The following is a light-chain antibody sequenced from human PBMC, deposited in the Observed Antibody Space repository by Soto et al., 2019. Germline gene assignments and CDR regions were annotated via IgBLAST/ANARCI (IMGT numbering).Light chain of an antibody. CDR1: QSVRSSF. CDR3: QQYGFSPWT. CDR2: GTS. V-gene: IGKV3-20*01. Sequence: EIVLRHSPGTLSLSPWDRATIACRASQSVRSSFLTWYQQKPGQAPSLLIYGTSSRATGIPDRFSGSGFGTDFTLTISRLEPEDFAVYYCQQYGFSPWTFAQRSKVDI. J-gene: IGKJ1*01.